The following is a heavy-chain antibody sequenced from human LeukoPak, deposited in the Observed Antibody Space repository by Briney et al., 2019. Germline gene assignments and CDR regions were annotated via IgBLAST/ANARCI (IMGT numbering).Heavy chain of an antibody. CDR2: INGVGHDT. D-gene: IGHD6-6*01. J-gene: IGHJ4*02. CDR1: GFTFSSYA. V-gene: IGHV3-23*01. CDR3: AKRGVMPRPYYFDC. Sequence: PGGSLRLSCAASGFTFSSYAMSWVRQAPGKGLEWVSTINGVGHDTDHADSVKDRFTISRDNSKNTLYLQMNSLRAEDTAVYYCAKRGVMPRPYYFDCWGQGTLVTVSS.